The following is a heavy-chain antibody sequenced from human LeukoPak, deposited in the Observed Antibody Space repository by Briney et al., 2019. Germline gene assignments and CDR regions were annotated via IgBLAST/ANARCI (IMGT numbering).Heavy chain of an antibody. CDR1: GDTLSSNSAA. V-gene: IGHV6-1*01. Sequence: SQTLSLTCALSGDTLSSNSAAWTWIRQSPSRGLEWLVRTYYRSKLYNDYEVSVQSRITINPDTSKNQFSLQLNSVTPEDTAVYYCARGRVTTIANYYYYYMDVWGKGTTVTVSS. D-gene: IGHD4-17*01. CDR2: TYYRSKLYN. CDR3: ARGRVTTIANYYYYYMDV. J-gene: IGHJ6*03.